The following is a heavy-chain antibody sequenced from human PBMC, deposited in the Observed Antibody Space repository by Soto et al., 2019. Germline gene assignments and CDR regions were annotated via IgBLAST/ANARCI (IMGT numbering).Heavy chain of an antibody. V-gene: IGHV3-30*18. CDR3: SNALPRYYYYGMAV. CDR1: GFSFSTYG. CDR2: ISYDGSNK. J-gene: IGHJ6*02. Sequence: PGGSLRLSCAASGFSFSTYGMHWVRQAPGKGLEWVAVISYDGSNKYYADSVKGRFTISRDSSKNTLYLQMNSPRTEDTAVYYCSNALPRYYYYGMAVWGQGTTVTVSS.